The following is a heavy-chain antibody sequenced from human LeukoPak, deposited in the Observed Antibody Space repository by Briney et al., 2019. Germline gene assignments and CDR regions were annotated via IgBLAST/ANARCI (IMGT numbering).Heavy chain of an antibody. V-gene: IGHV4-59*01. CDR1: GGSISSYY. J-gene: IGHJ6*02. CDR3: AREEADYGMDV. CDR2: IYYSGST. Sequence: SETLSLTCTVSGGSISSYYWSWIRQPPGKGLEWIGYIYYSGSTNYNPSLKSRVTISVDTSKNQFSLKLSSVTAADTAVYYCAREEADYGMDVWGQGTTVTVSS.